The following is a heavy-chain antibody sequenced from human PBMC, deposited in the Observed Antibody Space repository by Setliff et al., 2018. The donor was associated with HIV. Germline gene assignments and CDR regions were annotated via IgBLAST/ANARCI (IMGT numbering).Heavy chain of an antibody. Sequence: PGGSLRLSCAVSGSTLSDYYMDWVRQAPGKGLEWVGRTRNKANNYIREYAASVQGRFTISRDDSNDSLFLQMNNLKTEDTAVYYCVRAAAGLDIWSQGILVTVSS. V-gene: IGHV3-72*01. CDR1: GSTLSDYY. CDR3: VRAAAGLDI. CDR2: TRNKANNYIR. J-gene: IGHJ4*02.